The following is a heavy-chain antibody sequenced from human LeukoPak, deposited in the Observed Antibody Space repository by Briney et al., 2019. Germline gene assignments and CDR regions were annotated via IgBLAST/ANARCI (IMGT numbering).Heavy chain of an antibody. CDR3: ARHKDYYYSYMDV. CDR2: INHSGST. V-gene: IGHV4-34*01. CDR1: GGSFSDYY. Sequence: KPSETLSLTCAVYGGSFSDYYWSWIRQPPGKGLEWIGEINHSGSTNYNPSLKSRVTISVDTSKNQFSLKLSSVTAADTAVYYCARHKDYYYSYMDVWGKGTTVTISS. J-gene: IGHJ6*03.